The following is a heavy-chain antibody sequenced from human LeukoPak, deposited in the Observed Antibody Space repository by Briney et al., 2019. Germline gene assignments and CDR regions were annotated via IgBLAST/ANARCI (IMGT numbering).Heavy chain of an antibody. CDR1: GFAFSSNW. V-gene: IGHV3-74*01. CDR3: ATSLGPLAEY. J-gene: IGHJ4*02. Sequence: GGSLRLSCAASGFAFSSNWMHWFRQTPGKGLVWVSRINSGGSGTSYADSVEGRFTISRDNAKNTLYLQMNSLKGEDTAVYYCATSLGPLAEYWGRGTLVTVSS. D-gene: IGHD7-27*01. CDR2: INSGGSGT.